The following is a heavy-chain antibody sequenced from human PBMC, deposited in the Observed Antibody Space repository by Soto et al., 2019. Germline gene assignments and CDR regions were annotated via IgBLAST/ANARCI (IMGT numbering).Heavy chain of an antibody. D-gene: IGHD1-26*01. CDR3: AKDIVGATNGYYYGMDV. J-gene: IGHJ6*02. Sequence: PGGPLRLSFAASGFTFDDYAMPGVRQAPGKGLEWVSGISWNSGSIGYADSVKGRFTISRDNAKNSLYLQMNSLRAEDTALYYCAKDIVGATNGYYYGMDVWGQGTTVTVSS. CDR1: GFTFDDYA. V-gene: IGHV3-9*01. CDR2: ISWNSGSI.